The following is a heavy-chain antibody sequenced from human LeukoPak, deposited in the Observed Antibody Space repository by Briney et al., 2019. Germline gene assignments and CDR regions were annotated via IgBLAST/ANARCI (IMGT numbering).Heavy chain of an antibody. Sequence: PGRSLRLSCVASGFIFDDYAIHWVQQAPGKGLEWVSGISWNSGSIGYADSVKGRFTISRDNAKNSLYLQMNSLRTEDTALYYCARAIGVTCISTSCYSFDYWGQGTLVTVSS. D-gene: IGHD2-2*02. CDR3: ARAIGVTCISTSCYSFDY. CDR1: GFIFDDYA. CDR2: ISWNSGSI. J-gene: IGHJ4*02. V-gene: IGHV3-9*01.